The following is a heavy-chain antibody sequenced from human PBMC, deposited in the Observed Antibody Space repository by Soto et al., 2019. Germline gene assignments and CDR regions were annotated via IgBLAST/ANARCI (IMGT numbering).Heavy chain of an antibody. J-gene: IGHJ4*02. V-gene: IGHV4-30-2*01. CDR3: ARGGLYCSSTSCFPDY. D-gene: IGHD2-2*01. CDR2: IYHSGST. CDR1: GGSISSGGYS. Sequence: QLQLQESGSGLVKPSQTLSLTCAVSGGSISSGGYSWSWIRQPPGKGLEWIGYIYHSGSTYYNPSLKSRVTTSVDRAKNQFSLKLSSVTAADTAVYYCARGGLYCSSTSCFPDYWGQGTLVTVSS.